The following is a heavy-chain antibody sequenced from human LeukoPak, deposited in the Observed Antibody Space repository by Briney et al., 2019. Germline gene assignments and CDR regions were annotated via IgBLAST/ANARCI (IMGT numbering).Heavy chain of an antibody. V-gene: IGHV3-48*03. D-gene: IGHD3-22*01. J-gene: IGHJ4*02. CDR1: GFTLSTYE. Sequence: PGGSPRLSCAASGFTLSTYEMNWVRQAPGKGLDWVSYITTSGSTMSYADSVKGRFTISRDNAKNSLYLQMNGLRAEDTAVYYCARRDFYDTTGYLFDYWGQGTLVTVSS. CDR3: ARRDFYDTTGYLFDY. CDR2: ITTSGSTM.